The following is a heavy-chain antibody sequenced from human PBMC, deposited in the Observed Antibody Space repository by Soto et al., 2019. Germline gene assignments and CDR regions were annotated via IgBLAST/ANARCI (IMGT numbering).Heavy chain of an antibody. CDR1: GYTFTDYY. CDR3: ERGDVSVVPSVVP. V-gene: IGHV1-2*02. Sequence: ASVKVSCKASGYTFTDYYIHWVRQAPGQGLEWMGWINPNSGGTNYAQKFQGRVTMTRDTSISTAYMELSRLISDDTAVYYCERGDVSVVPSVVPWGQGALVTVSS. CDR2: INPNSGGT. J-gene: IGHJ5*02. D-gene: IGHD2-15*01.